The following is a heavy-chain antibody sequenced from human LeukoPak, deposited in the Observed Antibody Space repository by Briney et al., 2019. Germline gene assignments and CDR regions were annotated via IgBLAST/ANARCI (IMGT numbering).Heavy chain of an antibody. CDR3: AKSRGSGSYTFDY. V-gene: IGHV3-30*02. J-gene: IGHJ4*02. CDR2: IRYDGSNK. CDR1: GFTFSSYG. D-gene: IGHD3-10*01. Sequence: GGSLRLSCAASGFTFSSYGMHWVRQAPGKGLEWVAFIRYDGSNKYCADSVKGRFTISRDNSKNTLYLQMNSLRAEDTAVYYCAKSRGSGSYTFDYWGQGTLVTVSS.